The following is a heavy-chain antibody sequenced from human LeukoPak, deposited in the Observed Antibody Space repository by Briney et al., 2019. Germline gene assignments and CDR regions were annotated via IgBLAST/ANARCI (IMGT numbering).Heavy chain of an antibody. V-gene: IGHV4-39*01. CDR1: GGSISSSSYY. J-gene: IGHJ6*03. CDR2: IYYSGST. Sequence: PSETLSLTCTVSGGSISSSSYYWGWIRQPPGKGLEWIGSIYYSGSTYYNPSLKSRVTISVDTSKNQFSLKLSSVTAADTAVYYCARLKIDYYYYMDVWGKGTTVTVSS. CDR3: ARLKIDYYYYMDV.